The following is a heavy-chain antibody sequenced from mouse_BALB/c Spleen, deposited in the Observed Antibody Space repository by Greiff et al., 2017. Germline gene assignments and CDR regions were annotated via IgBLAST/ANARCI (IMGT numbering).Heavy chain of an antibody. CDR3: AREARDGYSWYFDV. CDR1: GYTFTSYW. J-gene: IGHJ1*01. V-gene: IGHV1-7*01. D-gene: IGHD2-3*01. CDR2: INPSTGYT. Sequence: VQGVESGAELAKPGASVKMSCKASGYTFTSYWMHWVKQRPGQGLEWIGYINPSTGYTEYNQKFKDKATLTADKSSSTAYMQLSSLTSEDSAVYYCAREARDGYSWYFDVWGAGTTVTVSP.